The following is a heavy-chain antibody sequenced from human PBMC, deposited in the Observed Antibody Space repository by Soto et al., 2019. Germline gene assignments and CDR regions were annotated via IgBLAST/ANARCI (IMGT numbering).Heavy chain of an antibody. CDR3: ARSGEYYDSSGYYRGNFDY. J-gene: IGHJ4*02. CDR2: IYYSGST. Sequence: SETLSLTCTVSGGSISSGGYYWSWIRQHPGKGLEWIGYIYYSGSTYYNPSLKSRVTISADTSKNQFSLKLSSVTAADTAVYYCARSGEYYDSSGYYRGNFDYWGQGTLVTVSS. CDR1: GGSISSGGYY. V-gene: IGHV4-31*03. D-gene: IGHD3-22*01.